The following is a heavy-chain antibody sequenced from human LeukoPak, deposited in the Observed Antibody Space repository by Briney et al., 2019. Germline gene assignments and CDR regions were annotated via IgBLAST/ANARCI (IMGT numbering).Heavy chain of an antibody. V-gene: IGHV7-4-1*02. CDR3: AGDRRSSPGYDFWSGYTYYYYYYGMDV. J-gene: IGHJ6*02. CDR2: INTNTGNP. Sequence: ASVKVSCKASGYTFTSYAINWVRQAPGQGLEWMGWINTNTGNPTYAQGFTGRFVFSLDTSVSTAYLQISSLKAEDTAVYYCAGDRRSSPGYDFWSGYTYYYYYYGMDVWGQGTTVTVSS. CDR1: GYTFTSYA. D-gene: IGHD3-3*01.